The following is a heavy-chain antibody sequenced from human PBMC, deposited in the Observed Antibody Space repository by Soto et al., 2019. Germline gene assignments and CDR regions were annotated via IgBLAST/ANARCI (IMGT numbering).Heavy chain of an antibody. CDR1: GFTFSSHT. J-gene: IGHJ4*02. Sequence: EVQLVESGGGLVKPGGSLRLSCAASGFTFSSHTMNWVRQAPGKGLEWVSSITSSSRDVFYAGSVKGRFTISRDNAKNSLYLQMNSLRAEDTAVYYCVKEVEGFDYWGQGSLVTVSS. D-gene: IGHD1-1*01. V-gene: IGHV3-21*01. CDR2: ITSSSRDV. CDR3: VKEVEGFDY.